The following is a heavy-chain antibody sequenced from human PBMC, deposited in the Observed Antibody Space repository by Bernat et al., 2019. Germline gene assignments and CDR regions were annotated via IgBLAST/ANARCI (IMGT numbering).Heavy chain of an antibody. D-gene: IGHD3-10*01. CDR2: INPNSGGT. J-gene: IGHJ4*02. CDR1: GYTFTGYY. Sequence: QVQLVQSGAEVKKPGASVKVSCKASGYTFTGYYMHWVRQAPGQGLEWMGRINPNSGGTTYAQKFPGRVTMTRDTSISTAYMELSRLRSDDTAVYYWARIVQRVIITGFNCWGQGTLVTVSS. V-gene: IGHV1-2*06. CDR3: ARIVQRVIITGFNC.